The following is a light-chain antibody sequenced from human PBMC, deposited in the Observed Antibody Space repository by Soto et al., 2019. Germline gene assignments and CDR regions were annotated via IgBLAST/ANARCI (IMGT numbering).Light chain of an antibody. J-gene: IGKJ5*01. CDR2: SAS. CDR1: QSVSGDY. V-gene: IGKV3-20*01. Sequence: VFTPSPGTPCFSPGGRATPSCRGSQSVSGDYLAWYQQKPGQAPRLLIYSASLKPAGIPDRFSGSGSATDFTLTISRLEPEDFALFYCHQYGSSPITFGQGTRREIK. CDR3: HQYGSSPIT.